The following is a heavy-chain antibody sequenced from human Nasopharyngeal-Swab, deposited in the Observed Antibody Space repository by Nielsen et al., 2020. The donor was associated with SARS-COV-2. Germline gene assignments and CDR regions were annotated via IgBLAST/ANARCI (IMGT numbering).Heavy chain of an antibody. D-gene: IGHD2-8*01. CDR2: MNPNSGNT. CDR3: ARPAYCTNVVCYGNYFDY. Sequence: ASVKVSCKASGYTFTSYDINCVRQATGQGLEWMGWMNPNSGNTGYAQKFQGRVTMTRNTSISTAYMELSSLRSEDTAVYYCARPAYCTNVVCYGNYFDYWGQGTLVTVSS. CDR1: GYTFTSYD. J-gene: IGHJ4*02. V-gene: IGHV1-8*01.